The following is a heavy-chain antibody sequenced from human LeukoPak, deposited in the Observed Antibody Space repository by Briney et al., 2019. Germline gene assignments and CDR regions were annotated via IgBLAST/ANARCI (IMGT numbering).Heavy chain of an antibody. J-gene: IGHJ4*02. CDR1: GGSFSGYY. V-gene: IGHV4-34*01. CDR2: INHSGST. Sequence: SETLSLTCAVYGGSFSGYYWSWIRQPPGKGLEWIGEINHSGSTNYNPSLKSRVTISVDTSKNQFSLKLRSVTAADTAVYYCTRVTGYMIEDYFDNWGQGTLVTVSS. D-gene: IGHD3-22*01. CDR3: TRVTGYMIEDYFDN.